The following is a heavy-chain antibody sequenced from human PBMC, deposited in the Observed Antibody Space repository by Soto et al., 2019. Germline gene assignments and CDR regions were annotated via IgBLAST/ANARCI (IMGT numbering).Heavy chain of an antibody. J-gene: IGHJ4*02. CDR3: TRLEGLATISYYFDF. V-gene: IGHV4-59*08. CDR2: IYYSGST. CDR1: GGSISSYY. D-gene: IGHD3-9*01. Sequence: SETLSLTCTVSGGSISSYYWSWIRQPPGKGLEWIGYIYYSGSTNYNPSLQSRVTISLDTPKSQFSLKLNSVTAADSAVYFCTRLEGLATISYYFDFWGQGALVTVSS.